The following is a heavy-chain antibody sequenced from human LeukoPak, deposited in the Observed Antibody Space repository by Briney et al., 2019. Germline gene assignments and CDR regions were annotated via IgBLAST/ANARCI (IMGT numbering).Heavy chain of an antibody. CDR1: GGSISSSSDY. CDR3: ARAGATRYLYYFDY. Sequence: ESSETLSLTCTVSGGSISSSSDYWGWIRQPPGKGLEWIGSIYYSGSTYYNPSVKSRVTISVDTSKNQFSLKLSSVTAADTAVYYCARAGATRYLYYFDYWGQGTLVTVSS. J-gene: IGHJ4*02. D-gene: IGHD1-26*01. CDR2: IYYSGST. V-gene: IGHV4-39*07.